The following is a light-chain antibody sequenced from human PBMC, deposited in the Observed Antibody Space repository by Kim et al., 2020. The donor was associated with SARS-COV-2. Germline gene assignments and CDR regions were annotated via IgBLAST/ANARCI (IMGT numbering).Light chain of an antibody. Sequence: GQSITISCTGTSSDFGTYDYVSWYQQYPGKAPKLMIYAVIKRPSGVSTRFSGSKSGNTASLTISGLQAEDEADYYCSSYTSSYTYVFGAGTKVTVL. CDR3: SSYTSSYTYV. J-gene: IGLJ1*01. V-gene: IGLV2-14*04. CDR1: SSDFGTYDY. CDR2: AVI.